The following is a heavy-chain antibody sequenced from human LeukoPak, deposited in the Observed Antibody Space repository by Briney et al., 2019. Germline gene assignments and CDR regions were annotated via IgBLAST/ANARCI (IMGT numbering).Heavy chain of an antibody. CDR3: ARGAWIQLWFNRVDY. CDR2: INHSGST. CDR1: GGSFSGYY. V-gene: IGHV4-34*01. Sequence: SETRSLTCAVYGGSFSGYYWSWIRQPPGKGLEWIGEINHSGSTNYNPSPKSRVTISVDTSKNQFSLKLSSVTAADTAVYYCARGAWIQLWFNRVDYWGQGTLVTVSS. J-gene: IGHJ4*02. D-gene: IGHD5-18*01.